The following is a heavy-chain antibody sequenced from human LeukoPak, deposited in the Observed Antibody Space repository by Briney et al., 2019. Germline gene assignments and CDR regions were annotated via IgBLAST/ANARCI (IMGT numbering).Heavy chain of an antibody. J-gene: IGHJ4*02. CDR2: IYPKTGGT. Sequence: ASVTVSCKASGYTFTGYYLHWVRQAPGHGLEWMGWIYPKTGGTSYAQKFQGRVTMTRDTSISTAYMELSGLRSDDTAVYYCARDYPGMITGVEKYFFDYWGQGTLVTVSS. CDR1: GYTFTGYY. V-gene: IGHV1-2*02. CDR3: ARDYPGMITGVEKYFFDY. D-gene: IGHD7-27*01.